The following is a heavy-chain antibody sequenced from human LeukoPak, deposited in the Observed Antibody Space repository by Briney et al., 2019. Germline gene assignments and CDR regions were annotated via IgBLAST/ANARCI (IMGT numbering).Heavy chain of an antibody. J-gene: IGHJ3*02. CDR3: ARGLTTVNPDI. V-gene: IGHV1-2*02. CDR1: GHTFTSYG. Sequence: PRASVKVSCKASGHTFTSYGISWVRQAPGQGLEWMGWINPNSGGANYAQKFQGRVTMTRDTSISTAYMELSRLRSDDTAVYYCARGLTTVNPDIWGQGTMVTVSS. CDR2: INPNSGGA. D-gene: IGHD4-17*01.